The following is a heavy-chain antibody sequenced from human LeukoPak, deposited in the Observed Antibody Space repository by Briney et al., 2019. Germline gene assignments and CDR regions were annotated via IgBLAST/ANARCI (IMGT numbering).Heavy chain of an antibody. D-gene: IGHD3-3*01. CDR2: IYYSGST. Sequence: SETLSLTCTVSGGSISSYYWSWLRQPPGKGLEWIGYIYYSGSTNYNPSLKSRVTISVDTSKNQFSLKLSSVTAADTAVYYCARDQKVSDFWSGYYNWYFDLWGRGTLVTVSS. CDR1: GGSISSYY. V-gene: IGHV4-59*01. CDR3: ARDQKVSDFWSGYYNWYFDL. J-gene: IGHJ2*01.